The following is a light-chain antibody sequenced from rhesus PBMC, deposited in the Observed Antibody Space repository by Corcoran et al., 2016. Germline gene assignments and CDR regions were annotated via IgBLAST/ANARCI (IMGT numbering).Light chain of an antibody. V-gene: IGKV1-28*03. Sequence: DIQMTQSPSSLSASVGDTVTITCRASQGISSYLNWFQQKPGKAPKLLLYAASSLESGVPSRFSGSGSGTDFTLTISSLQPEDFAVYYCLQHNSYPFTFGPGTKLDIK. CDR2: AAS. CDR3: LQHNSYPFT. J-gene: IGKJ3*01. CDR1: QGISSY.